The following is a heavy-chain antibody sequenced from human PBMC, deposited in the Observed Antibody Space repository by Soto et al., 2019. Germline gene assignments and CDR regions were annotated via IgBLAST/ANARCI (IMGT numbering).Heavy chain of an antibody. V-gene: IGHV3-15*01. Sequence: EVQLVESGGGLVRPGGSLRLSCAASGFTFSYACMSWVRQAPGKGLEWVARIKTETEGGTTDYGAPVEGRFTISKDDSNNMVYLQMNSLKSEDTAVYYCTTYDSFWGSYRYRWAYWGQGTLVTVSS. CDR1: GFTFSYAC. J-gene: IGHJ4*02. CDR2: IKTETEGGTT. CDR3: TTYDSFWGSYRYRWAY. D-gene: IGHD3-16*02.